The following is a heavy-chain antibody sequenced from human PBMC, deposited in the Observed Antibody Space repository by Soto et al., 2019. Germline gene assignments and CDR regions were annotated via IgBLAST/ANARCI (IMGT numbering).Heavy chain of an antibody. CDR2: IYYSGST. D-gene: IGHD3-3*01. J-gene: IGHJ5*02. CDR1: GGSISSGDYY. V-gene: IGHV4-30-4*01. Sequence: QVQLQESGPGLVKPSQTLSLTCTVSGGSISSGDYYWSWIRQPPGKGLEWIGYIYYSGSTYYNPSIKRRVTISVDTSKNQFSLKLSSVTAADTAVYYCARSDRITIFGVVIPSGFDPWGQGTLVTVSS. CDR3: ARSDRITIFGVVIPSGFDP.